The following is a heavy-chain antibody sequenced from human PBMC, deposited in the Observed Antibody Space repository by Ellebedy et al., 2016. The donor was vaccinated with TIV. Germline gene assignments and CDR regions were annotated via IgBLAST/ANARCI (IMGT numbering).Heavy chain of an antibody. Sequence: PGGSLRLSCAASGFTFSSYAMHWVRQAPGKGLEYVSAISSNGGSTYYADSVRGRFTISRDNSKNTLYLQMGSLRAEDMAVYYCATSGFDGSSSYYYMDVWGKGTTVTVSS. CDR1: GFTFSSYA. CDR2: ISSNGGST. J-gene: IGHJ6*03. D-gene: IGHD5-12*01. V-gene: IGHV3-64*02. CDR3: ATSGFDGSSSYYYMDV.